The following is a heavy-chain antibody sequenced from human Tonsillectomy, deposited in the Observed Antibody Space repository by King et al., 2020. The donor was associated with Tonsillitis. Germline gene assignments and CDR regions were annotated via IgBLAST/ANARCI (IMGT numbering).Heavy chain of an antibody. CDR2: ISGGGGTT. CDR1: GFTFSNYA. Sequence: VQLVESGGGLVQPGGFLRLSCAASGFTFSNYAMSWVRQTPGKGLEWVSAISGGGGTTYYTDSLKGRFTISRDNSKNTLYLQMNSLRAEDTAVYYCAKDRLEWELPGYFCARGGQGTLVTVSS. V-gene: IGHV3-23*04. J-gene: IGHJ1*01. CDR3: AKDRLEWELPGYFCAR. D-gene: IGHD1-26*01.